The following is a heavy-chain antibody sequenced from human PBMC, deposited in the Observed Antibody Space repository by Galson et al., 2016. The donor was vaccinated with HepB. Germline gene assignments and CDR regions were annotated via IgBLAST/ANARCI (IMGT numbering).Heavy chain of an antibody. V-gene: IGHV1-18*04. D-gene: IGHD4-17*01. CDR2: ISAYSGNT. Sequence: SVKVSCKASGYTLTSSYMNWVRHAPVQGLEWMGRISAYSGNTNYAQMIQGRVTMTTDTSTSTAYMELRSLGADDTAVYYCASDKQHGLVDWGQGTLVTVSS. CDR1: GYTLTSSY. CDR3: ASDKQHGLVD. J-gene: IGHJ4*02.